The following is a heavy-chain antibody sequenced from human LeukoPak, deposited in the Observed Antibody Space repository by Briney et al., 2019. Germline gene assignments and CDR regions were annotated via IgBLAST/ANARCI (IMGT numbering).Heavy chain of an antibody. CDR3: ARDKSRITIFGVVIIAGWFDP. Sequence: NSSETLSLTCIVSGGSISSSSYYWGWIRQPPGKGLEWIGSIYYSGSTYYNPSLKSRVTISVDTSKNQFSLKLSSVSAADTAVYYCARDKSRITIFGVVIIAGWFDPWGQGTLVTVPS. V-gene: IGHV4-39*07. D-gene: IGHD3-3*01. CDR2: IYYSGST. J-gene: IGHJ5*02. CDR1: GGSISSSSYY.